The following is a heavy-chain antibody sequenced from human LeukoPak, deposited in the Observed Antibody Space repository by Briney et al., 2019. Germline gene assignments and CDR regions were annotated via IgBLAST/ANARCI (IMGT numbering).Heavy chain of an antibody. CDR2: ISGSGGST. D-gene: IGHD3-22*01. CDR3: AKDREFYVYYYDSSGGNFDY. CDR1: GFTFSNYW. J-gene: IGHJ4*02. V-gene: IGHV3-23*01. Sequence: PGGSLRLSCAASGFTFSNYWMSWVRQAPGKGLEWVSAISGSGGSTYYADSVKGRFTISRDNSKNTLYLQMNSLRAEDTAVYYCAKDREFYVYYYDSSGGNFDYWGQGTLVTVSS.